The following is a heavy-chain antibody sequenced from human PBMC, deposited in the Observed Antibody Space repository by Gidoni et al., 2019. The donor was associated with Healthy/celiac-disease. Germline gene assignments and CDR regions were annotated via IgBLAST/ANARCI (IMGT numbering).Heavy chain of an antibody. Sequence: QVQLVESGGGLVKPGGSRRLSCAAPGFTFSDSYMTWIRQAPGKGLEWVSYISISASTISYADSVKGRFTISRDNAKNSLYLQMDSLRAEDTAVYYCARGDYYYFDYWGQGTLVTVSS. J-gene: IGHJ4*02. CDR2: ISISASTI. V-gene: IGHV3-11*01. D-gene: IGHD4-17*01. CDR3: ARGDYYYFDY. CDR1: GFTFSDSY.